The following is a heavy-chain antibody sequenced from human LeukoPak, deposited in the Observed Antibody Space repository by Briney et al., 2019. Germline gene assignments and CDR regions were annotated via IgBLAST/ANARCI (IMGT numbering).Heavy chain of an antibody. D-gene: IGHD3-22*01. CDR1: GLTFSSYA. J-gene: IGHJ4*02. Sequence: PGRPLRLSCAASGLTFSSYAMHWVRQAPGKGLEWVAVISYDGSNKYYADSVKGRFTISRDNSKNTLYLQMNSLRAEDTAVYYCARDPDYYDSSGPGSAFDYWGQGTLVTVSS. V-gene: IGHV3-30*01. CDR3: ARDPDYYDSSGPGSAFDY. CDR2: ISYDGSNK.